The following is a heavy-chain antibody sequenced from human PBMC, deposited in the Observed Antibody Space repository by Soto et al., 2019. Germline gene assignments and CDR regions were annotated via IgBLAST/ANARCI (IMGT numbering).Heavy chain of an antibody. CDR3: AKDLRMDYYDSQPFDY. CDR2: ISGSGGST. CDR1: GFTFSSYA. V-gene: IGHV3-23*01. J-gene: IGHJ4*02. D-gene: IGHD3-22*01. Sequence: GSLRLSCAASGFTFSSYAMSWVRQAPGKGLEWVSAISGSGGSTYYADSVKGRFTISRDNSKNTLYLQMNSLRAEDTAVYYCAKDLRMDYYDSQPFDYWGQGTLVTVSS.